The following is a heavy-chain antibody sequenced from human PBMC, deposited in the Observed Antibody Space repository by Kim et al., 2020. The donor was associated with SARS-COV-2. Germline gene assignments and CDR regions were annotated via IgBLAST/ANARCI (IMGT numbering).Heavy chain of an antibody. Sequence: GGSLRLSCAASGFTFSSYWMSWVRQAPGKGLEWVANIKQDGSEKYYVDSVKGRFTISRDNAKNSLYLQMNSLRAEDTAVYYCARLMELRFLEWLLFVSPGGMDVWGQGTTVTVSS. CDR2: IKQDGSEK. CDR3: ARLMELRFLEWLLFVSPGGMDV. D-gene: IGHD3-3*01. V-gene: IGHV3-7*03. CDR1: GFTFSSYW. J-gene: IGHJ6*02.